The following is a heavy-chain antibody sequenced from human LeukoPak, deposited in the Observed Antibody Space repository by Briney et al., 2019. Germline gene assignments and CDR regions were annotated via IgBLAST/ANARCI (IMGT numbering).Heavy chain of an antibody. J-gene: IGHJ4*02. CDR2: INHSGST. V-gene: IGHV4-34*01. Sequence: SETLSLTCAVYGGSFSGYYWSWIRQPPGKGLEWIGEINHSGSTNYNPSLKSRVTISVDTSKNRFSLKLSSVTAADTAVYYCARGRGPPDKDYDSSGYQYYFDYWGQGTLVTVSS. CDR1: GGSFSGYY. D-gene: IGHD3-22*01. CDR3: ARGRGPPDKDYDSSGYQYYFDY.